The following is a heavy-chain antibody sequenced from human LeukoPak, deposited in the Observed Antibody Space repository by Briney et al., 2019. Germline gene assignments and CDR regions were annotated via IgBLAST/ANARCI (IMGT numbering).Heavy chain of an antibody. D-gene: IGHD1-14*01. V-gene: IGHV3-74*01. Sequence: PGGSLRLSCAASRFTFSNYGVNWVRQPPGKGLVWVSRIRYDGIVTNYADSVEGRFTISRDNAKNTVHLQMNSLRDDDTAVYYCARANPADFNLWGSGTLVTVSS. J-gene: IGHJ2*01. CDR3: ARANPADFNL. CDR1: RFTFSNYG. CDR2: IRYDGIVT.